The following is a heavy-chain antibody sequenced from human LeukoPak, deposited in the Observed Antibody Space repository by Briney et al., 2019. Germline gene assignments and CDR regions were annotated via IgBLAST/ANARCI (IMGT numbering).Heavy chain of an antibody. CDR1: GYTLTELS. CDR2: FDPEDGET. J-gene: IGHJ4*02. Sequence: ASVKVSCKVSGYTLTELSMHWVRQAPGKGLEWMGGFDPEDGETIYAQKFQGRVTMTEDTSTDTAYMELSSLRSEDTAVCYCATSYYYDSSGYYSFDYWGQRTLVTVSS. D-gene: IGHD3-22*01. CDR3: ATSYYYDSSGYYSFDY. V-gene: IGHV1-24*01.